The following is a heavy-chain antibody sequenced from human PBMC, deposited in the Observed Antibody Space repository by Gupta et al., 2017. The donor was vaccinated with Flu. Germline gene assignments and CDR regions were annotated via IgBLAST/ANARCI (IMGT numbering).Heavy chain of an antibody. V-gene: IGHV3-11*01. D-gene: IGHD5-18*01. J-gene: IGHJ4*02. Sequence: MNWIRQAPGKGLEWVSYISSGGITIYYADSLRGRFTISRDNAKNSLYLQMNSLRAEDTAMYFCARGYSYIFDYWGQGTLVTVSS. CDR3: ARGYSYIFDY. CDR2: ISSGGITI.